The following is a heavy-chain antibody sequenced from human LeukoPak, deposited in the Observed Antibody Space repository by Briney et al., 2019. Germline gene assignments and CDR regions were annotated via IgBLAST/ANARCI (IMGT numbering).Heavy chain of an antibody. CDR3: ARQQYYYDSSGPQYWYFDL. D-gene: IGHD3-22*01. V-gene: IGHV4-39*01. Sequence: SETLSLTCTVSGGSISSSSSYWGWIRQPPGKGLEWIGSIYYSGSTYYNPSLKSRVTISVDTSKDQFSLKLSSVTAADTAVYYCARQQYYYDSSGPQYWYFDLWGRGTLVTVSS. CDR2: IYYSGST. J-gene: IGHJ2*01. CDR1: GGSISSSSSY.